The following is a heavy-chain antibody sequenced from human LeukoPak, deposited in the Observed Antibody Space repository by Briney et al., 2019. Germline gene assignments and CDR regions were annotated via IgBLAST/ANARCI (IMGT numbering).Heavy chain of an antibody. V-gene: IGHV3-23*01. CDR2: ISGSGGST. J-gene: IGHJ1*01. Sequence: GGSLGLSCAASGFTFSSYAMSWVRQAPGKGLEWVSAISGSGGSTYYADSVKGRFTISRDNSKNTLYLQMNSLRAEDTAVYYCAKRGYVSPEEYFQRWGQGTLVTVSS. CDR1: GFTFSSYA. CDR3: AKRGYVSPEEYFQR. D-gene: IGHD3-16*01.